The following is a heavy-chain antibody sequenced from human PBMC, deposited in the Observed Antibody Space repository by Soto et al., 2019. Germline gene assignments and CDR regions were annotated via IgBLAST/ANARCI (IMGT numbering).Heavy chain of an antibody. CDR1: SGSISSSNW. CDR2: IYHSGST. D-gene: IGHD6-6*01. J-gene: IGHJ6*03. CDR3: ARVVSRQLEEYYYYYMDV. Sequence: SETLSLTCAVSSGSISSSNWWSWVRQPPGKGLEWIGEIYHSGSTNYNPSLKSRVTISVDKSKNQFSLKLSSVTAADTAVYYCARVVSRQLEEYYYYYMDVWGKGTTVTVSS. V-gene: IGHV4-4*02.